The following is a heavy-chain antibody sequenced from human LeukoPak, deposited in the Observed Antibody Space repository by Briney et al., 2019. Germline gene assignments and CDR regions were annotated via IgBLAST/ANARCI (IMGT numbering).Heavy chain of an antibody. Sequence: PGRSLRLSCAASGFTFDDYAMHWVRQAPGKGLEWVSGISWNSGSIGYADSVKGRFTISRDNAKNSLYLQMNGLRAEDTALYYCAKDKAAAGTGYYYYGMDVWGQGTTVTVSS. CDR3: AKDKAAAGTGYYYYGMDV. V-gene: IGHV3-9*01. D-gene: IGHD6-13*01. CDR2: ISWNSGSI. J-gene: IGHJ6*02. CDR1: GFTFDDYA.